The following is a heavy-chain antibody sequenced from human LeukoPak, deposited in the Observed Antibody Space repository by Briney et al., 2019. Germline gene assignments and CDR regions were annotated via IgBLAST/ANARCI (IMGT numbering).Heavy chain of an antibody. J-gene: IGHJ4*02. CDR3: ARGAGPYFDY. D-gene: IGHD6-19*01. V-gene: IGHV3-53*01. Sequence: GGSLRLSCAASGFTVSSYYMSWVRQAPGKGLEWVSVIYSGGYIYYADSVKGRFTISRDNSKNTLYLQMNSLRAEDTAVYYCARGAGPYFDYWGQGTLVTVSS. CDR2: IYSGGYI. CDR1: GFTVSSYY.